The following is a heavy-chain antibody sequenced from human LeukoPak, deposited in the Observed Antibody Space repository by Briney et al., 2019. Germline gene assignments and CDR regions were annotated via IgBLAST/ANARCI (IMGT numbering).Heavy chain of an antibody. CDR2: IIPILGIA. D-gene: IGHD4-23*01. V-gene: IGHV1-69*04. CDR1: GGTFSSYA. Sequence: SVKVSCKASGGTFSSYAISWVRQAPGQGLEWMGRIIPILGIANYAQKFQGRVTITADKSTSTAYMELSSLRSEDTAVYYCAREPDYGGNSFNYWGQGTLVTVSS. CDR3: AREPDYGGNSFNY. J-gene: IGHJ4*02.